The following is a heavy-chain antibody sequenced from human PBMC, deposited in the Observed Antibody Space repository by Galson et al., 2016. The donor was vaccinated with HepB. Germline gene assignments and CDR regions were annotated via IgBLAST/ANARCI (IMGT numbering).Heavy chain of an antibody. D-gene: IGHD6-19*01. CDR1: GYSISSSNW. Sequence: SETLSLTCDVSGYSISSSNWWGWIRQPPGKGLEWIGYIHYSGSTSYNPSLNSRVTMSVDTSKNQFSLRLSSVTAVDTAVYYCARMSVLAVAGADSWYFDLWGRGTLVTVSS. V-gene: IGHV4-28*01. CDR2: IHYSGST. J-gene: IGHJ2*01. CDR3: ARMSVLAVAGADSWYFDL.